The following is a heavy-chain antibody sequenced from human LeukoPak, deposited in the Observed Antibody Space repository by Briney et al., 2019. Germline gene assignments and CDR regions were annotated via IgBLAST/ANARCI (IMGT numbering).Heavy chain of an antibody. V-gene: IGHV4-34*01. CDR1: GGSISSGGYY. D-gene: IGHD6-19*01. J-gene: IGHJ4*02. CDR3: ARGGGFDSSGFSDSDY. Sequence: SETLSLTCTVSGGSISSGGYYWSWIRQHPGKGLEWIGEINHSGSTNYNPSLKSRVTISVDTSKNQFSLRLSSVTAADTAVYYCARGGGFDSSGFSDSDYWGQGTLVTVSS. CDR2: INHSGST.